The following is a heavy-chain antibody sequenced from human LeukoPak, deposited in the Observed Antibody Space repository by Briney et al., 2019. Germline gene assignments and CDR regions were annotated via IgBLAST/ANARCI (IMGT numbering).Heavy chain of an antibody. CDR3: ARGVYIAAAQYAY. V-gene: IGHV4-59*01. CDR2: FYSSGIT. CDR1: GDSISSYY. Sequence: PSETLSLTCTVSGDSISSYYWSWIRQPPGKGLEWIGYFYSSGITNYNPSLKSRVTISADTSKNQFSLKLSSVTAADTAVYYCARGVYIAAAQYAYWGQGTLVTVSS. J-gene: IGHJ4*02. D-gene: IGHD6-13*01.